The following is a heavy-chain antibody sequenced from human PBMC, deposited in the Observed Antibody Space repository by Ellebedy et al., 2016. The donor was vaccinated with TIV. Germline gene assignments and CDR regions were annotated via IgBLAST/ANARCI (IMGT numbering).Heavy chain of an antibody. CDR2: IKYDGSET. V-gene: IGHV3-7*01. D-gene: IGHD3-16*01. Sequence: PGGSLRLSCAASGFSFSRFWMTWVRQAPGKGLEWVANIKYDGSETYYGDPVKGRFTISRDNAKNTLYLQMNSLRAEDTAVYYCAREDTFFYYYYGMDVWGQGTTVTVSS. CDR1: GFSFSRFW. CDR3: AREDTFFYYYYGMDV. J-gene: IGHJ6*02.